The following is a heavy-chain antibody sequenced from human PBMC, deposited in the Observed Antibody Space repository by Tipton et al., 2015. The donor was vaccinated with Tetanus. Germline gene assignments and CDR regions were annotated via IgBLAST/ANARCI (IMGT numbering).Heavy chain of an antibody. Sequence: GLVKPSETLSLTCAVYGGSFSGYYWSWLRQPPGKGLEWIGEINHSGSTNYNPSLKSRVTISEDTSKNQLSLKLSSVTAADTAVYYCARDIEEVGATKYFDYWGQGTLVTVSS. J-gene: IGHJ4*02. CDR3: ARDIEEVGATKYFDY. V-gene: IGHV4-34*01. CDR2: INHSGST. CDR1: GGSFSGYY. D-gene: IGHD1-26*01.